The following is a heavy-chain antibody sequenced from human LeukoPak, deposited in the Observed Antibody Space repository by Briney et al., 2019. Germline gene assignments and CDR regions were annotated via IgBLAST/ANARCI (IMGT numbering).Heavy chain of an antibody. J-gene: IGHJ4*02. CDR3: ARNQDYAEARDDY. Sequence: ASVKVSCKASGGTFSSYAISWVRQAPGQGLEWMGWMNPNSGNTGYAQKFQGRVTMTRNTSISTAYMELSSLRSEDTAVYYCARNQDYAEARDDYWGQGTLVTVSS. CDR2: MNPNSGNT. CDR1: GGTFSSYA. D-gene: IGHD4-17*01. V-gene: IGHV1-8*02.